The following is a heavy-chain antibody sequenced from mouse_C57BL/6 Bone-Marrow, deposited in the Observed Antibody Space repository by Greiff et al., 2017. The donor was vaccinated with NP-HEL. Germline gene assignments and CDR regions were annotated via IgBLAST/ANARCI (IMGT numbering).Heavy chain of an antibody. Sequence: VQLPQSGPELVKPGASVKIPCKASGYTFTNYNMDWVKQSHGTSLEWIGDIDPNHGGTIYNQKFKGKATLTVDKSSSTAYMELRSLTSEDTAGDYCAREGYGAMDYWGQGTSVTVSA. V-gene: IGHV1-18*01. D-gene: IGHD2-2*01. CDR3: AREGYGAMDY. CDR2: IDPNHGGT. J-gene: IGHJ4*01. CDR1: GYTFTNYN.